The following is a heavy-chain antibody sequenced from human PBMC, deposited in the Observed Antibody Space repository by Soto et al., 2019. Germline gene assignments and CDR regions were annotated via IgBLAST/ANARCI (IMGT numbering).Heavy chain of an antibody. Sequence: SETLSLTCSFSGDSVTSHYLTWIRQSPEKRLEWIGYIHYTGFTHYNPSLKSRVTMSVDTSKNQFSLTLNSVTAADTATYYCARGGISHWAYFYYMDVWDRGTTVTVSS. J-gene: IGHJ6*03. CDR1: GDSVTSHY. CDR2: IHYTGFT. CDR3: ARGGISHWAYFYYMDV. D-gene: IGHD2-21*01. V-gene: IGHV4-59*02.